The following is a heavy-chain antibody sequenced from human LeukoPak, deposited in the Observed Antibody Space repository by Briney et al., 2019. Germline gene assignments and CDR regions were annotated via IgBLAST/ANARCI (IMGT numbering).Heavy chain of an antibody. D-gene: IGHD3-3*01. CDR3: ARGVPYDSWSGRHYSDY. CDR2: IKQDGSQE. CDR1: RFTLSTYW. Sequence: PGGSLRLSCAASRFTLSTYWMSWVRQAPGKGLEWVAHIKQDGSQEYYVDSVKGRFTISRDSAKNSLYLQMNSLRAEDTAVYYCARGVPYDSWSGRHYSDYWGQGTLVTVSS. J-gene: IGHJ4*02. V-gene: IGHV3-7*01.